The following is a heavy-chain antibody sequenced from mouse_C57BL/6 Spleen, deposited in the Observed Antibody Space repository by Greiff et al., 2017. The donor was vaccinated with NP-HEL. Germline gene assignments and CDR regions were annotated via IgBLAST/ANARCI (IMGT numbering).Heavy chain of an antibody. V-gene: IGHV5-9*01. CDR2: ISGGGGNT. CDR1: GFTFSSYT. Sequence: EVMLVESGGGLVKPGGSLKLSCAASGFTFSSYTMSWVRQTPEKRLEWVATISGGGGNTYYPDSVKGRFAISRDNAKNTLYLQMSSLRSEDTALYYCARRHYGSSNWYFDVWGTGTTVTVSS. J-gene: IGHJ1*03. D-gene: IGHD1-1*01. CDR3: ARRHYGSSNWYFDV.